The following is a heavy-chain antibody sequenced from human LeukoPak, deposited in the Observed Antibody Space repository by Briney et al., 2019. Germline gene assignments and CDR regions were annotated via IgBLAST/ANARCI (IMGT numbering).Heavy chain of an antibody. D-gene: IGHD3-10*01. CDR3: ASSYLGLSP. CDR1: GGSISGYS. Sequence: SETLSLTCTVSGGSISGYSWTWIRQPPGQGLEWLGYFHNSRPTIYNPSLTDPVIISVDTATDQISPKLNCVTAADPAVYYCASSYLGLSPWGQGTLVTASS. CDR2: FHNSRPT. V-gene: IGHV4-59*01. J-gene: IGHJ5*02.